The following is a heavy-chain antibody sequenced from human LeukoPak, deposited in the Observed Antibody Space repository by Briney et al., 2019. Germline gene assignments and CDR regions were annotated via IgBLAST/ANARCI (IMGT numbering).Heavy chain of an antibody. J-gene: IGHJ4*02. Sequence: GGSLRLSCSASGFTFNRFYLHWVRQAPGKGLEFVSHISSNGATTYYADSVKGGFTISRDNSKNTLYLQMSSLRADDTAVYYCVKDRSIAAPNNDFFDSWGQGTLVIVSS. V-gene: IGHV3-64D*06. CDR1: GFTFNRFY. CDR3: VKDRSIAAPNNDFFDS. CDR2: ISSNGATT. D-gene: IGHD6-6*01.